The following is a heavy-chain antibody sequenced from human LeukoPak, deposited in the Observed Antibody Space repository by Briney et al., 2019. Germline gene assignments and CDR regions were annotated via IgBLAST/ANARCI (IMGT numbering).Heavy chain of an antibody. V-gene: IGHV3-30*18. J-gene: IGHJ4*02. CDR1: GFTFSSYG. CDR2: ISYDGSNK. CDR3: AKDYGHGDYVLSLLSDY. D-gene: IGHD4-17*01. Sequence: GRSLRLSCAASGFTFSSYGMHWVRQAPGKGLEWVAVISYDGSNKYYADSVKGRFTISRDNSKNTLYLQMNSLRAEDTAVYYCAKDYGHGDYVLSLLSDYWGQGTLVTVSS.